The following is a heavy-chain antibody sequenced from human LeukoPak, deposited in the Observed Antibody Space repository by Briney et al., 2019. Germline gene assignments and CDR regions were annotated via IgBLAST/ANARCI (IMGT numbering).Heavy chain of an antibody. D-gene: IGHD3-10*01. V-gene: IGHV3-48*01. CDR1: GFIFRDHS. CDR3: ARSMAGSYGSGRPFDP. J-gene: IGHJ5*02. Sequence: PGGSLRLSCAASGFIFRDHSMHWVRQAPGKGPEWVSYISSSSDTTYYADSVKGRFTISRDNAKNSLSLQMDSLRVEDTAVYYCARSMAGSYGSGRPFDPWGQGTLVTVSS. CDR2: ISSSSDTT.